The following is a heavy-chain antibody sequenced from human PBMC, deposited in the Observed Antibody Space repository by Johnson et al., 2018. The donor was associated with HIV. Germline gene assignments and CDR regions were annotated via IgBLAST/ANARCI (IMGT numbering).Heavy chain of an antibody. D-gene: IGHD6-13*01. CDR1: GFTFSSYW. Sequence: VQLVESGGGLVQPGGSLRLSCAASGFTFSSYWMSWVRQAPWKGLEWVANIKQAGSDKYYVDSVKGRFTIPRDNAKNSVYLQMNSLRAEDTAVYYCARNSHSSNWYEWEAFDIWGQGTIVTVSS. V-gene: IGHV3-7*04. J-gene: IGHJ3*02. CDR3: ARNSHSSNWYEWEAFDI. CDR2: IKQAGSDK.